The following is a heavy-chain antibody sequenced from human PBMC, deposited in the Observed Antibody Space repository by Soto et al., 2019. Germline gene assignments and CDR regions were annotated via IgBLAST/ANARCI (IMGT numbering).Heavy chain of an antibody. CDR1: GFTFSSYG. D-gene: IGHD6-13*01. J-gene: IGHJ4*02. V-gene: IGHV3-30*18. CDR3: AKDKRRVAAADLDY. CDR2: ISYDGSNK. Sequence: GGSLRLSCAASGFTFSSYGMHWVRQAPGKGLEWVAVISYDGSNKYYADSVKGRFTISRDNSKNTLYLQMNSLRAEDTAVYYCAKDKRRVAAADLDYWSQGTLVTVSS.